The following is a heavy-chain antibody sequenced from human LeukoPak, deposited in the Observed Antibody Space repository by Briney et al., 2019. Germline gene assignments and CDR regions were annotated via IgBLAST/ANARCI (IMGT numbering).Heavy chain of an antibody. D-gene: IGHD1-26*01. Sequence: ASVKVSCKASGYTFASYDINWVRQATGQGLEWMGWMNPNSGNTGYAQKFQGRVTITRNTSIGTAYMELSSLRSEDTAVYYCARTSEWELIDYWGQGTLVTVSS. CDR1: GYTFASYD. V-gene: IGHV1-8*03. CDR3: ARTSEWELIDY. J-gene: IGHJ4*02. CDR2: MNPNSGNT.